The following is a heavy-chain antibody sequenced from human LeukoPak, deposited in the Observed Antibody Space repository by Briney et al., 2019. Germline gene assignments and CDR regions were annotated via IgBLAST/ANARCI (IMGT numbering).Heavy chain of an antibody. CDR3: ARRGYCSSTSCYSRRNWFDP. J-gene: IGHJ5*02. CDR1: GGSISSYY. CDR2: IYTSGST. Sequence: SETLSLTCTVSGGSISSYYWSWIRQPAGKGLEWIGRIYTSGSTNYNPSLKSRVTMSVDTSKNQFSLKLSSVTAADTAVYYCARRGYCSSTSCYSRRNWFDPWGQGTLVTVSS. D-gene: IGHD2-2*02. V-gene: IGHV4-4*07.